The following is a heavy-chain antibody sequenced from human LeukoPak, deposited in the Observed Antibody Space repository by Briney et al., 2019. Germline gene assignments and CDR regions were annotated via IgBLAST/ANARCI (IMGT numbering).Heavy chain of an antibody. D-gene: IGHD3-22*01. Sequence: ASVKVSCKASGYAFTGYYMHWVRQAPGRGLEWMGGIIPIFGTANYAQKFQGRVTITADKSTSTAYMELSSLRSEDTAVYYCARTPNYYDSSGYSDYWGQGTLVTVSS. CDR1: GYAFTGYY. CDR3: ARTPNYYDSSGYSDY. J-gene: IGHJ4*02. CDR2: IIPIFGTA. V-gene: IGHV1-69*06.